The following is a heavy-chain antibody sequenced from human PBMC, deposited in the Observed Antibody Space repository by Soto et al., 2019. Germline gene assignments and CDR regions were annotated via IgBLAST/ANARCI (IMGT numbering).Heavy chain of an antibody. V-gene: IGHV3-23*01. CDR2: FSGTGGST. Sequence: GGSLRLSCAASGFTFSSYAMSWVRQAPGKGLEWVSTFSGTGGSTYYADPVKGRFTISRDDSKNTLYLQMNNMRAEDTAVYYCAKGGGYSYGYLVYWGLGTLVTVSS. D-gene: IGHD5-18*01. CDR3: AKGGGYSYGYLVY. CDR1: GFTFSSYA. J-gene: IGHJ4*02.